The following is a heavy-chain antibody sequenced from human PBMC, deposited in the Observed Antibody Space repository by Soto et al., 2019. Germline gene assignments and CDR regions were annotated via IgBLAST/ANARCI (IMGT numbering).Heavy chain of an antibody. CDR2: INPNSGGT. D-gene: IGHD2-15*01. CDR3: ARVGCSGGSCYDRYYYYGMEV. Sequence: ASVKISCKASGYTFTGYYMHWVRQAPGQGLEWMGWINPNSGGTNYAQKFQGRVTMTRDTSISTAYMELSRLRSDDTAVYYCARVGCSGGSCYDRYYYYGMEVWGEGTKVTVSS. V-gene: IGHV1-2*02. J-gene: IGHJ6*04. CDR1: GYTFTGYY.